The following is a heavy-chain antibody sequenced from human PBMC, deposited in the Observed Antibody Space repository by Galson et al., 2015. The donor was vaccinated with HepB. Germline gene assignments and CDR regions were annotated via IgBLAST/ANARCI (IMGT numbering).Heavy chain of an antibody. Sequence: SVKVSCKASGYTFTGYYMHWVRQAPGQGLEWMGRINPNSGGTNYAQKFQGRVTMTRDTSISTAYMELSRLRSDDTAVYYCARGPAPQLFPGDMDVWGKGTTVTVSS. J-gene: IGHJ6*03. D-gene: IGHD6-13*01. CDR1: GYTFTGYY. CDR3: ARGPAPQLFPGDMDV. V-gene: IGHV1-2*06. CDR2: INPNSGGT.